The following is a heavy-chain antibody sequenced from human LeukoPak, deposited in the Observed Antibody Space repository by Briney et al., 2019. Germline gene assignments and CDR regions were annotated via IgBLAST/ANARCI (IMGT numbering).Heavy chain of an antibody. CDR2: ISSSSSYI. CDR1: GFTFSSYS. D-gene: IGHD6-25*01. J-gene: IGHJ4*02. V-gene: IGHV3-21*01. Sequence: GGFLRLSCAASGFTFSSYSMNWVRQAPGKGLEWVSSISSSSSYIYYADSVKGRFTISRDNAKNSLYLQMNSLRAEDTAVYYCARVDYSSGCIGYWGQGTLVTVSS. CDR3: ARVDYSSGCIGY.